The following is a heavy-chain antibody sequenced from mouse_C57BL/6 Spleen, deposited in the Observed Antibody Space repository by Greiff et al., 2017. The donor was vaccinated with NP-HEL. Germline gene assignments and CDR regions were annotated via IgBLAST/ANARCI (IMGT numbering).Heavy chain of an antibody. D-gene: IGHD1-1*01. CDR1: GFTFSDYG. V-gene: IGHV5-17*01. CDR2: ISSGSSTI. Sequence: EVQLVESGGGLVKPGGSLKLPCAASGFTFSDYGMHWVRPAPAKGLEWVAYISSGSSTIYYADTVKGLFTISRDNAKNTLFLQMTSLRSEDTAMYYFARTVYFWYFDVWGTGTTVTVSS. CDR3: ARTVYFWYFDV. J-gene: IGHJ1*03.